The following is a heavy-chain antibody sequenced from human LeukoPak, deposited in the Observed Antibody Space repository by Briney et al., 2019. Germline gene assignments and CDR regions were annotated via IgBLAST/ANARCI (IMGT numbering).Heavy chain of an antibody. CDR2: IYYSGST. CDR1: GGFISSDY. V-gene: IGHV4-59*05. D-gene: IGHD3-22*01. Sequence: PSETLSLTCTVSGGFISSDYWSWIRQPAGKGLEWIGSIYYSGSTYYNPSLKSRVTISVDTSKNQFSLKLSSVTAADTAVYYCARHRNPLYYDSSGYYLGVGWFDPWGQGTLVTVSS. CDR3: ARHRNPLYYDSSGYYLGVGWFDP. J-gene: IGHJ5*02.